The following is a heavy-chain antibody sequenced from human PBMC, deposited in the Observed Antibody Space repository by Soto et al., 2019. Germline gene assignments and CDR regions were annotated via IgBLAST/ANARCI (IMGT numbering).Heavy chain of an antibody. V-gene: IGHV3-66*01. Sequence: GGSLRLSCAASGFTVSSNYMSWVRQAPGKGLEWVSVIYSGGSTYYADSVKGRFTISRDNSKNTLYLQMNSLRAEDTAVYYCARDLGYCSGGSCDYWGQGTLVTVSS. CDR2: IYSGGST. J-gene: IGHJ4*02. CDR3: ARDLGYCSGGSCDY. D-gene: IGHD2-15*01. CDR1: GFTVSSNY.